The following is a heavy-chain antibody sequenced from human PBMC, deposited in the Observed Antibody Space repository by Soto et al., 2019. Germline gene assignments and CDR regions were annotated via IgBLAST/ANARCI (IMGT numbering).Heavy chain of an antibody. CDR2: IHSSGSI. Sequence: SETLSLTCTVSGGSISSDDYYWSLIRQAPGRGLEWIGYIHSSGSIYYNPSLKSRATMSIDTAGNQFSLKVSSVTVADTAVYYCARDLDGLHDDTSGPFPRPGWGQGTLVTVS. V-gene: IGHV4-30-4*01. CDR1: GGSISSDDYY. J-gene: IGHJ1*01. CDR3: ARDLDGLHDDTSGPFPRPG. D-gene: IGHD3-22*01.